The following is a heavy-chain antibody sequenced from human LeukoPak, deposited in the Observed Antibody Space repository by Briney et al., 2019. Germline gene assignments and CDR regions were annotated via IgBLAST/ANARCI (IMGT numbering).Heavy chain of an antibody. CDR3: ARDFTILVGATPDAFDI. D-gene: IGHD1-26*01. CDR2: IKQDGSEK. CDR1: GFTFSSYW. Sequence: GGSLRLSCAASGFTFSSYWMSWLRQAPGKGLEWVANIKQDGSEKYYVDSVKGRFTISRDNAKNSLYLQMNSLRAEDTAVYYCARDFTILVGATPDAFDIWGQGTMVTVSS. J-gene: IGHJ3*02. V-gene: IGHV3-7*01.